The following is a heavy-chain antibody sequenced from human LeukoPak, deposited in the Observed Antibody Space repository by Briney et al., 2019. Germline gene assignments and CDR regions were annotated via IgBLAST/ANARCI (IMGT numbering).Heavy chain of an antibody. CDR2: IYTSGST. V-gene: IGHV4-4*07. Sequence: SETLSLTCTVSGGSISSYYWSWIRQPAGKGLEWIGRIYTSGSTNYNPSLKSRVTMSVDTSKNQFSLKLSSVTAADTAVYYCANSKIGGATGETEYFDYWGQGTLVTVSS. J-gene: IGHJ4*02. CDR3: ANSKIGGATGETEYFDY. CDR1: GGSISSYY. D-gene: IGHD1-26*01.